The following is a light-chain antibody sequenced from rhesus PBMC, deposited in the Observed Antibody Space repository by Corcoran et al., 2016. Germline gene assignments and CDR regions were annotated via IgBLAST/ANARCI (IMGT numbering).Light chain of an antibody. J-gene: IGKJ1*01. Sequence: DIQMTQSPSSLSASVGDKVTITFHASQGISSWLAWYQQKPGKAPKPLIYYASSLQSGVPSRFSGSGSGTDYTLPISSLQPEDFATYDGQQYDDLAWTFGQGTKVEIK. CDR1: QGISSW. CDR3: QQYDDLAWT. V-gene: IGKV1-19*01. CDR2: YAS.